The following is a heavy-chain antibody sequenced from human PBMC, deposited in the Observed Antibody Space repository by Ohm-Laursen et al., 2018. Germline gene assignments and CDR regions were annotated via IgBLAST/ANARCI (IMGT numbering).Heavy chain of an antibody. CDR1: GFTFSSYG. CDR3: TKAYGVRVEAAIASFDF. CDR2: IWYDGSNK. V-gene: IGHV3-33*03. Sequence: SLRLSCAASGFTFSSYGMHWVRQAPGKGLEWVAVIWYDGSNKYYADSVKGRFTISRDNARNSLYLQMNSLRAEDTALYYCTKAYGVRVEAAIASFDFWGQGTLVTVSS. D-gene: IGHD2-15*01. J-gene: IGHJ4*02.